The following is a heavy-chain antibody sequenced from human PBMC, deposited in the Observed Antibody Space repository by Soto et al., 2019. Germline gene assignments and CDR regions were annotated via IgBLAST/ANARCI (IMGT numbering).Heavy chain of an antibody. V-gene: IGHV3-15*01. CDR3: SREYSSGWFFDY. J-gene: IGHJ4*02. D-gene: IGHD6-19*01. CDR1: GFTFSSSS. CDR2: ISSKTDGGTT. Sequence: GGSLRLSCAASGFTFSSSSMNWVRQAPGKGLEWVACISSKTDGGTTDYAAPVKGRFTISRDDSKNTLYLQMNSLKTEDTAVYYCSREYSSGWFFDYWGQGTLVIVSS.